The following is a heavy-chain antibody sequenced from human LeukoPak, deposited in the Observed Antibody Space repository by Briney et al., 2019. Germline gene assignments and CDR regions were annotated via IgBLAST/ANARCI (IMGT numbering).Heavy chain of an antibody. J-gene: IGHJ4*02. V-gene: IGHV4-59*08. Sequence: SETLSLTCTVSGGSISSYYWSWIRQPPGKGLEWIGCIYYSGSTNYNPSLKSRVTISVDTSKNQFSLKLSSVTAADTAVYYCARLKDDSSGYYYGWYYFDYWGQGTLVTVSS. CDR3: ARLKDDSSGYYYGWYYFDY. CDR2: IYYSGST. CDR1: GGSISSYY. D-gene: IGHD3-22*01.